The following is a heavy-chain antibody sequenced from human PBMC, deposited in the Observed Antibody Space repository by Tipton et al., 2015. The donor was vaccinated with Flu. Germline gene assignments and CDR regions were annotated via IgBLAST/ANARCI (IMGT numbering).Heavy chain of an antibody. V-gene: IGHV4-59*01. CDR1: GGSISSYY. Sequence: LRLSCTVSGGSISSYYWSWIRQPPGKGLEWIGYINYSGSANYNPSLKSRVTISVDTSKNQFSLELSSVTAADTAVYYCARYGTYDGSRYFQHWGQGTLVTGSS. CDR2: INYSGSA. D-gene: IGHD1-26*01. CDR3: ARYGTYDGSRYFQH. J-gene: IGHJ1*01.